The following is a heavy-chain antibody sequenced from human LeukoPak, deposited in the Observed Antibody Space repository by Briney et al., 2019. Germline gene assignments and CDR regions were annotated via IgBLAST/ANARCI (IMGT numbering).Heavy chain of an antibody. J-gene: IGHJ6*02. CDR1: GFTFSSYA. CDR3: AKVIGRTTVVTSSYGMDV. D-gene: IGHD4-23*01. Sequence: GGSLRLSCAASGFTFSSYAMSWVRQAPGKGLEWVSAISGSGGSTYYADSVKGRFTISRDNSKNTLYLQMNSLRAEDTAVYYCAKVIGRTTVVTSSYGMDVWGQGTLVTVSS. V-gene: IGHV3-23*01. CDR2: ISGSGGST.